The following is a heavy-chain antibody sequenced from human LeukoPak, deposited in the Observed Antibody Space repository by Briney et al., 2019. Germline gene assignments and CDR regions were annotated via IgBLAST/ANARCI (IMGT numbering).Heavy chain of an antibody. V-gene: IGHV3-21*01. D-gene: IGHD3-3*01. J-gene: IGHJ3*02. Sequence: GGTLRISCAASGFTFSSYCMTWVRQAPGKELDWVSSISSSISYINNADSVKGRFTNSRDNAKNSLYLQMNSLRAEDTAVYYCARDHGPNYDFWSGDASDIWGQGTMVTVSS. CDR3: ARDHGPNYDFWSGDASDI. CDR2: ISSSISYI. CDR1: GFTFSSYC.